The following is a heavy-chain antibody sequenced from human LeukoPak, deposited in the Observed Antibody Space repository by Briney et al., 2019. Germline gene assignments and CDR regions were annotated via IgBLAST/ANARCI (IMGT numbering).Heavy chain of an antibody. CDR1: GYTFTSYG. D-gene: IGHD3-22*01. J-gene: IGHJ4*02. V-gene: IGHV1-18*01. CDR3: ARLNDADSSGQNFDY. CDR2: ISAYNGNT. Sequence: GASVKVSCKASGYTFTSYGISWVRQAPGQGLEWMGWISAYNGNTNYAQKLQGRVTMTTDTSTSTAYMELRSLRSDDTAVYYCARLNDADSSGQNFDYWGRGPLVTVSS.